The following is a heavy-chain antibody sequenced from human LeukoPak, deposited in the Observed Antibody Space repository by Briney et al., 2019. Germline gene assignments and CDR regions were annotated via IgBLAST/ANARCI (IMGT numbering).Heavy chain of an antibody. Sequence: ASVKVSCKASGYTFANFAMHWVRQAPGQRLEWMGWINVGNDDTKYSQMFQGRVTITRDTSASTAYMELSNLRSEDTAVYYCARANDYGDYNWFDPWGQGTLVAVSS. CDR1: GYTFANFA. CDR3: ARANDYGDYNWFDP. V-gene: IGHV1-3*01. D-gene: IGHD4-17*01. CDR2: INVGNDDT. J-gene: IGHJ5*02.